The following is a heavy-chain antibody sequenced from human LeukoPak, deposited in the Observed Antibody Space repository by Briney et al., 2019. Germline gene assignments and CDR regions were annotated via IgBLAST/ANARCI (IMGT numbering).Heavy chain of an antibody. CDR1: GYTFTSYA. D-gene: IGHD1-26*01. Sequence: ASVKVSCKASGYTFTSYAMHWVRQAPGQRLEWMGWISIGNGNTKYSQRFQGRVTFTRDTSANTIYMELSSLRSEDTAVYYCARYNSGTYLDYWGQGTLVTVSS. CDR2: ISIGNGNT. J-gene: IGHJ4*02. V-gene: IGHV1-3*04. CDR3: ARYNSGTYLDY.